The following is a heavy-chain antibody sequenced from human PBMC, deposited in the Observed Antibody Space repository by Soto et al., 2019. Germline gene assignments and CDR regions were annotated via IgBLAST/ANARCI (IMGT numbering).Heavy chain of an antibody. V-gene: IGHV3-23*01. CDR3: AKAPVWGSYRSVWFDP. J-gene: IGHJ5*02. CDR2: ISGSGGST. D-gene: IGHD3-16*02. Sequence: GGSLRLSCAASGFTFSSYAMSWVRQAPGKGLEWVSAISGSGGSTYYADSVKGRFTISRDNSKNTLYLQMNSLRAEDTAVYYCAKAPVWGSYRSVWFDPWGQGTLVTVSS. CDR1: GFTFSSYA.